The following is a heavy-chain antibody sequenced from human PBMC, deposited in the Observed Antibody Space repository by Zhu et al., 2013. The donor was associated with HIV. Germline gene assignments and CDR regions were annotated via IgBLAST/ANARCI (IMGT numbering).Heavy chain of an antibody. CDR3: ARDNRQTYYDYVWGLSGAFDI. D-gene: IGHD3-16*01. V-gene: IGHV4-30-4*01. CDR1: GGSISSGDYY. J-gene: IGHJ3*02. Sequence: QVQLQESGPGLVKPSQTLSLTCTVSGGSISSGDYYWSWIRQPPGKGLEWIGYIYYSGSTYYNPSLKSRVTISVDTSKNQFSLKLSSVTAADTAVYYCARDNRQTYYDYVWGLSGAFDIWAKGQWSPS. CDR2: IYYSGST.